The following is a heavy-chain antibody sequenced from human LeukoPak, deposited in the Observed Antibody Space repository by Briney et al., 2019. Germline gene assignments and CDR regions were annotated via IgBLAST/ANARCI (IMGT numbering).Heavy chain of an antibody. Sequence: SETLSLTCAVSGGSISSSNRWSWVRQPPGKGLEWIGEIYHSGSTNYNPSLKSRVTISVDTSKNQFSLKLSSVTAADTAVYYCAREGGTTVTDHDAFDIWGQGTMVTVSS. V-gene: IGHV4-4*02. CDR3: AREGGTTVTDHDAFDI. J-gene: IGHJ3*02. D-gene: IGHD4-17*01. CDR2: IYHSGST. CDR1: GGSISSSNR.